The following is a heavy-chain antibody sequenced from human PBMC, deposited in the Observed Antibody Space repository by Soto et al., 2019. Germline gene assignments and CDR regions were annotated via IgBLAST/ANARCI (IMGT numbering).Heavy chain of an antibody. CDR2: IKSKTDGGTT. Sequence: EVQLVESGGGLVKPGGSLRLSCAASGFTFSNAWMSWVRQAPGKGLEWVGRIKSKTDGGTTDYAAPVKGRFTISRDDSKNTLYLQMNSLKTEDTAVYYCTTDMIVLVISTQHWGQGTLVTVSS. D-gene: IGHD3-22*01. V-gene: IGHV3-15*01. J-gene: IGHJ1*01. CDR1: GFTFSNAW. CDR3: TTDMIVLVISTQH.